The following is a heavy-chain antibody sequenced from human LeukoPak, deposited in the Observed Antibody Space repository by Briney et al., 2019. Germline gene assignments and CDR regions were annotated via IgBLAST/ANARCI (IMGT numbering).Heavy chain of an antibody. D-gene: IGHD3-9*01. CDR2: VSDSGST. V-gene: IGHV4-59*01. Sequence: SETLSLTCTVSGDSMNDKYWSWIRQAPGKGLEWIGYVSDSGSTHYNPSLKSRVLMSVDTSEMQFSLKLISVTAADTAVYYCARSPQYFDRLLVGDSRYYFDSWGQGTLVTVSS. CDR1: GDSMNDKY. CDR3: ARSPQYFDRLLVGDSRYYFDS. J-gene: IGHJ4*02.